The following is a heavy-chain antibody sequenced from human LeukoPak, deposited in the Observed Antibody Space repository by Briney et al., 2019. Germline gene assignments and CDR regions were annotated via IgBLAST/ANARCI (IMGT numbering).Heavy chain of an antibody. CDR2: INPNSGGI. J-gene: IGHJ6*02. D-gene: IGHD3-3*01. V-gene: IGHV1-2*02. CDR3: ARGFLSYGMDV. CDR1: GGTFSSYA. Sequence: ASVKVSCKASGGTFSSYAISWVRQAPGQGLEWMGWINPNSGGINYAQKFQGRVTMTRDTSISTAYMELSRLRSDDTAVYYCARGFLSYGMDVWGQGTTVTVSS.